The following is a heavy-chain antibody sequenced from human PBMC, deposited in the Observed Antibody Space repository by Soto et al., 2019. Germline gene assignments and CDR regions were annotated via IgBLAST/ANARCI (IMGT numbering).Heavy chain of an antibody. D-gene: IGHD2-15*01. Sequence: SETLSLTCTVSGGSVSSGSHYWSWIRQPPGKGLEWIGYIYYTGNTNYNPSLLSRVTISVDTSKNQFSLRLSSVTAADTAVYYCARGEYCSGDTCPGYYYYYGMDVWGQGTTVTVSS. CDR3: ARGEYCSGDTCPGYYYYYGMDV. J-gene: IGHJ6*02. V-gene: IGHV4-61*01. CDR2: IYYTGNT. CDR1: GGSVSSGSHY.